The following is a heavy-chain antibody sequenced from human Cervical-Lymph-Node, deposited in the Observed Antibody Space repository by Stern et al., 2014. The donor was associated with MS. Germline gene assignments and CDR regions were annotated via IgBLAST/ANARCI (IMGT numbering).Heavy chain of an antibody. CDR3: ASLPFWSGTRRYGMDV. D-gene: IGHD3-3*01. CDR2: INPNSGGT. V-gene: IGHV1-2*02. J-gene: IGHJ6*02. CDR1: GYTFTGYY. Sequence: VQLVESGAEVKKPGASVKVSCKASGYTFTGYYMHWVRQAPGQGLEWMGWINPNSGGTNYAQKFQGRVTMTRDTSISTAYMELSRLRSDDTAVYYCASLPFWSGTRRYGMDVWGQGTTVTVSS.